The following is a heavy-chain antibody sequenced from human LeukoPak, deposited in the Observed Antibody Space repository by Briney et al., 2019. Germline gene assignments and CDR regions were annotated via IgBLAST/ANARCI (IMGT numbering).Heavy chain of an antibody. Sequence: PSETLSLTCTVSGGSISSYYWSWIRQPPGKGLEWIGYIYYSGSTNYNPSLKSRVTISVDTSKNQFSLKLSSVTAADTAVYYCARSIRIAFDIWGQGTMVTVSS. D-gene: IGHD6-6*01. J-gene: IGHJ3*02. CDR3: ARSIRIAFDI. CDR2: IYYSGST. V-gene: IGHV4-59*12. CDR1: GGSISSYY.